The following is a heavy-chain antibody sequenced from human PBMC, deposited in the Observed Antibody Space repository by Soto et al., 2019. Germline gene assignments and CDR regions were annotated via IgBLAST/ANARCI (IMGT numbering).Heavy chain of an antibody. V-gene: IGHV3-33*01. J-gene: IGHJ4*01. Sequence: PGGSLRLSCAASGFTFNNYGIHWVRQAPGKGLEWVAVIWYDGTKKYYADSVKGRFTISRDNSKNTLYLEMNSLRAEDSALYYCARDGVRFCYSPGCRILDYWGHGTLVTVSS. CDR1: GFTFNNYG. CDR3: ARDGVRFCYSPGCRILDY. CDR2: IWYDGTKK. D-gene: IGHD2-2*01.